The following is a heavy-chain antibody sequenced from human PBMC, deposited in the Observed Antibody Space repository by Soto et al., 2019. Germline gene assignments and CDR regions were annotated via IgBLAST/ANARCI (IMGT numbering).Heavy chain of an antibody. J-gene: IGHJ6*02. Sequence: QVQLVESGGGVVQPGRSLRLSCAASGFTFSSYGMHWVRQAPGKGLEWVAVIWYDGSNKYYADSVKGRFTISRDNSKNPRYLKRTGLRAEDTAVYYCARGMVRGVISHYGMAVWGQGPTVPSP. CDR1: GFTFSSYG. CDR3: ARGMVRGVISHYGMAV. CDR2: IWYDGSNK. D-gene: IGHD3-10*01. V-gene: IGHV3-33*01.